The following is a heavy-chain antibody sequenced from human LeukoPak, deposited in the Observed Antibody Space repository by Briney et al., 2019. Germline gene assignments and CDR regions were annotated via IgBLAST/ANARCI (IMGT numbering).Heavy chain of an antibody. Sequence: GGSLILSCAASGFSVSSNYMSWVRQAPGKGLEWVSVIYIGGSTYYAESVKGRFSTSRDNSKNMLYLQMNSLRVEDTAIYYCVREGNWAYWGLGTLVTVSS. CDR1: GFSVSSNY. V-gene: IGHV3-53*01. J-gene: IGHJ4*02. D-gene: IGHD1-1*01. CDR2: IYIGGST. CDR3: VREGNWAY.